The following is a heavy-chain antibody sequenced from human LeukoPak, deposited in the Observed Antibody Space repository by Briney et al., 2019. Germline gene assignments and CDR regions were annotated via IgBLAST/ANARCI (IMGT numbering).Heavy chain of an antibody. CDR3: AESGSWGVNWFDP. CDR2: IYYSGST. Sequence: PSETLSLTCTVSGGSISSYYWSWIRQPPGKGLEWIGYIYYSGSTNYNPSLKSRVTISVDTSKNQFSLKLSSVTAADTAVYYCAESGSWGVNWFDPWGQGTLVTVSS. V-gene: IGHV4-59*08. CDR1: GGSISSYY. D-gene: IGHD1-26*01. J-gene: IGHJ5*02.